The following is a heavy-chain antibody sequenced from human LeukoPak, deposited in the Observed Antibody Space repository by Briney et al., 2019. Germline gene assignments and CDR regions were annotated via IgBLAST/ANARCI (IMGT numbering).Heavy chain of an antibody. Sequence: PGGSLRLSCAASGFTFSSYWMHWVRQASGKGLEWVGRIRSKANSYATAYAASVKGRFTISRDDSKNTAYLQMNSLKTEDTAVYYCTRLSGYCSGGSCYGPDYWGQGTLVTVSS. CDR2: IRSKANSYAT. CDR3: TRLSGYCSGGSCYGPDY. CDR1: GFTFSSYW. J-gene: IGHJ4*02. D-gene: IGHD2-15*01. V-gene: IGHV3-73*01.